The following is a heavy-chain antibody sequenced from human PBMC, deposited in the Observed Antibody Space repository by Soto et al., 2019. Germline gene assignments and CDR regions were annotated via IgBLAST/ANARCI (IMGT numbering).Heavy chain of an antibody. CDR3: AKATSNGGWFTIFYC. V-gene: IGHV3-23*01. J-gene: IGHJ4*02. Sequence: SGGSLRLSCAASGFSFVNYAMNWVRQAPGKGLEWVSGLSGSGTSTYYADSVKGRFTISRDNSRDTLFLQMNSLTADDTAVYYCAKATSNGGWFTIFYCWGKRSRGTVYS. CDR2: LSGSGTST. CDR1: GFSFVNYA. D-gene: IGHD6-19*01.